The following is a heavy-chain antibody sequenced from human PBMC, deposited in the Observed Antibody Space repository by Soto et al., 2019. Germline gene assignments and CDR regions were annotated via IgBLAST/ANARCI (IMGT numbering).Heavy chain of an antibody. CDR3: AKDGSGYDYYYYGMDV. CDR1: GFTFRSYG. J-gene: IGHJ6*02. D-gene: IGHD5-12*01. V-gene: IGHV3-30*18. Sequence: SVRLSCAASGFTFRSYGIHWCRQAPCKVLEWVAVISYDGSNEYYADSVKGRFTISRDNSKNTLYLQMNSLRAEDTAVYYCAKDGSGYDYYYYGMDVWGQGTTVTVSS. CDR2: ISYDGSNE.